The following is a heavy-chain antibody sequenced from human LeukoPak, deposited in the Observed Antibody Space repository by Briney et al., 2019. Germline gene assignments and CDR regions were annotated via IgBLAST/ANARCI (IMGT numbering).Heavy chain of an antibody. V-gene: IGHV1-2*02. CDR3: ARAHDYGDYLHED. D-gene: IGHD4-17*01. CDR2: INPNSGGT. J-gene: IGHJ4*02. Sequence: ASVKVSCKASGYTFTGYYMHWVRQAPGQGLEWMEWINPNSGGTNYAQKFQGRVTVTRDTSISTAYMELSRLRSDDTAVYYCARAHDYGDYLHEDWGQGTLVTVSS. CDR1: GYTFTGYY.